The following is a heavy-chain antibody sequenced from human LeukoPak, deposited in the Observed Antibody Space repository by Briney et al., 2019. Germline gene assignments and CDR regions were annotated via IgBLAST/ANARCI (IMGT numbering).Heavy chain of an antibody. J-gene: IGHJ4*02. CDR2: INHSGST. D-gene: IGHD6-13*01. CDR3: ARGTAAAGTLDY. V-gene: IGHV4-34*01. Sequence: SETLSLTCAVYGGSFNGYYWSWIRQPPGKGLEWIGEINHSGSTNYNPSLKSRVTISVDTSKNQFSLKLSSVTAADTAVYYCARGTAAAGTLDYWGQGTLVTVSS. CDR1: GGSFNGYY.